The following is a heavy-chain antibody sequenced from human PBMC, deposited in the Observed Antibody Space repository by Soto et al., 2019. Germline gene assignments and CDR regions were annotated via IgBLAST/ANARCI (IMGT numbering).Heavy chain of an antibody. CDR3: SRDGASSSWHGMDV. CDR2: IDYSGRT. V-gene: IGHV4-59*01. Sequence: SETLSLTCTVSGGSISSYFWSWIRQSPGKGLEWIGYIDYSGRTNYNPSPKSRVSISVDTSKNQFSLMLNSVTAADTAMYYCSRDGASSSWHGMDVWGQGTTVTVSS. J-gene: IGHJ6*02. D-gene: IGHD6-19*01. CDR1: GGSISSYF.